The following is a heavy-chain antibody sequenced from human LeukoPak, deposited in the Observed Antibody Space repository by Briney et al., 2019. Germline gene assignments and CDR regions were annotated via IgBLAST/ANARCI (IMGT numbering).Heavy chain of an antibody. J-gene: IGHJ4*02. CDR2: ISGSGDST. CDR1: GFTFSSYA. D-gene: IGHD5-24*01. CDR3: AKALSRGKMATIRYYFDY. Sequence: PGGSLRLSCAASGFTFSSYAMSWVRQAPGKGLEWVSAISGSGDSTYYADSVKGRFTISRDNSKNTLYLQMNSLRAEDTAVYYCAKALSRGKMATIRYYFDYWGQGTLVTVSS. V-gene: IGHV3-23*01.